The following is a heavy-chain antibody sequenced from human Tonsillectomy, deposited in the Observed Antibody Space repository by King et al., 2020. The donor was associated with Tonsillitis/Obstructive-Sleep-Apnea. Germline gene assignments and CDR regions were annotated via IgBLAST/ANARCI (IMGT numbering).Heavy chain of an antibody. J-gene: IGHJ6*02. CDR2: IYPGDSDT. D-gene: IGHD3-16*01. Sequence: VQLVESGAEVKKPGESLKISCKGSGYSFTSYWIGWVRQMPGKGLEWMGIIYPGDSDTRYSPSFQGQVTISADKSISTAYLQWSSLKASDTAMYYCARQIWGTGLLHGMDVWGQGTTVTVSS. V-gene: IGHV5-51*01. CDR1: GYSFTSYW. CDR3: ARQIWGTGLLHGMDV.